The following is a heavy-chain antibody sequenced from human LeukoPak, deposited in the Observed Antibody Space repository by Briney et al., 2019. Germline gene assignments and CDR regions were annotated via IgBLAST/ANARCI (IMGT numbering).Heavy chain of an antibody. CDR3: AKSGVLRFLEWLSPDWFDP. Sequence: GGSLRLSCAASGFTFSSYAMSWVRQAPGKGLEWVSAISGSGGSTYYADSVKGRFTISRDNSKNTLYLQMNSLRAEDTAVYYCAKSGVLRFLEWLSPDWFDPWGQGTLVTVSS. CDR1: GFTFSSYA. D-gene: IGHD3-3*01. V-gene: IGHV3-23*01. J-gene: IGHJ5*02. CDR2: ISGSGGST.